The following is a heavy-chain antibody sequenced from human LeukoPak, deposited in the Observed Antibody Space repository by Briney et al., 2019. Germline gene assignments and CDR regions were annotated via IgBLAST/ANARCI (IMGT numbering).Heavy chain of an antibody. CDR2: IYTSGST. CDR3: ARVVRDDFWSGYRFDP. CDR1: GGSISSYY. J-gene: IGHJ5*02. Sequence: SETLSLTCTVSGGSISSYYWSWIRQPAGKGLEWIGRIYTSGSTNYNPSLKSRVTMSVDTSKNQFSLKLSSVTAADTAVYYCARVVRDDFWSGYRFDPWGQGTLVTVSS. V-gene: IGHV4-4*07. D-gene: IGHD3-3*01.